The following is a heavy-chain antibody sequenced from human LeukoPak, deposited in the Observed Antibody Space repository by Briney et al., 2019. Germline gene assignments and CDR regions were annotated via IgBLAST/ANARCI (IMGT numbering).Heavy chain of an antibody. V-gene: IGHV3-23*01. CDR1: GFTVSSYA. J-gene: IGHJ6*03. CDR3: ARGLYYSYYYMDV. CDR2: ISDSGGGA. Sequence: GGSLRLSCAASGFTVSSYAMSWVRQAPGKGLEWVSGISDSGGGAYSADSVKGRFTISRDNSKNTLYLQMNSLRAEDTAVYYCARGLYYSYYYMDVWGKGTTVTVSS.